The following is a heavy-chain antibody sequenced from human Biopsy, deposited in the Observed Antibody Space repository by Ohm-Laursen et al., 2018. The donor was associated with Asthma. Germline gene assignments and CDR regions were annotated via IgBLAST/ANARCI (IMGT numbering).Heavy chain of an antibody. Sequence: GASVKVSCKASGYNFISFAIHWVRQAPGQRPEWMGWVNTGNGDTKYSQKFQGRVTITRDTSASTAYMELRSLRSEDTATYYCARTYYDFLAGQVKDVFGVWGQGTMVTVSS. CDR1: GYNFISFA. CDR3: ARTYYDFLAGQVKDVFGV. V-gene: IGHV1-3*04. CDR2: VNTGNGDT. D-gene: IGHD3-9*01. J-gene: IGHJ3*01.